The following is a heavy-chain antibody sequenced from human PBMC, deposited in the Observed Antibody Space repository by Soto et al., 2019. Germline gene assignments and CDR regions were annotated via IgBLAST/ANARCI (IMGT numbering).Heavy chain of an antibody. CDR3: ARSDMTVAAAFNI. J-gene: IGHJ3*02. CDR2: INAGNGNT. CDR1: GYTITNYA. Sequence: QAQLVQSGAEVKKPGASVKVSCKASGYTITNYAIHWVRQAPGQGLEWMGWINAGNGNTKYSQNFQGRVTITSDTSARTAYLELSSLRSEDTAVYFCARSDMTVAAAFNICGQGTKVTVSS. D-gene: IGHD6-19*01. V-gene: IGHV1-3*01.